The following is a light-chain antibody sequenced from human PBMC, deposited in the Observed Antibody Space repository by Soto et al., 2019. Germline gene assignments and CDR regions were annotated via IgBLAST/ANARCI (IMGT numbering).Light chain of an antibody. V-gene: IGLV2-14*03. CDR3: CSYTISSTHVL. CDR2: DVT. J-gene: IGLJ2*01. Sequence: QSALTQPASVSGSPGQSITISCTGTSSDVGGYNYVSWYQQHPGTAPKLMISDVTNRPSGVANRFSGSKSGNTASLTISGLQDEDEDDDYCCSYTISSTHVLFGGGTKLTVL. CDR1: SSDVGGYNY.